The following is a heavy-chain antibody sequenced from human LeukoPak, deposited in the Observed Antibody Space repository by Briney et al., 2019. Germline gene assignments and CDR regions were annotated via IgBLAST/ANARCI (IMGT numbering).Heavy chain of an antibody. CDR2: IIPIFGTA. CDR1: GGTFISYA. J-gene: IGHJ4*02. Sequence: ASVKVSCKASGGTFISYAISWVRQAPGQGLEWMGGIIPIFGTANYAQKFQGRVTITADKSTSTAYMELSSLRSEDTAVYYCARYYYGSGSFFDYWGQGTLVTVSS. V-gene: IGHV1-69*06. D-gene: IGHD3-10*01. CDR3: ARYYYGSGSFFDY.